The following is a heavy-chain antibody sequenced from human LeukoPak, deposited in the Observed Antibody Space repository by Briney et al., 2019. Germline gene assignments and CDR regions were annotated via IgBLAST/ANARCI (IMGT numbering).Heavy chain of an antibody. J-gene: IGHJ4*02. CDR1: GFTFSTYT. D-gene: IGHD3-22*01. CDR3: AGVVRYDSSDPSLDY. CDR2: ISGSSDYI. Sequence: GGSLRLSCAASGFTFSTYTMNWVRQAPGKGLEWASSISGSSDYIFYADSVKGRFTISRDNAKNSLYLQMNSLRAEDMAVYYCAGVVRYDSSDPSLDYWGQGTLVTVSS. V-gene: IGHV3-21*01.